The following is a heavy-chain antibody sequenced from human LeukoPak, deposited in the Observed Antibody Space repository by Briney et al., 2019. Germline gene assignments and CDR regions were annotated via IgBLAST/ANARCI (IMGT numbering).Heavy chain of an antibody. Sequence: SETLSLTCTVSGGSISSYYWSWIRQPPGKGLEWIGRIYYSGSSGYNPYLTRQVSISVDTSKHQFSLKLSSVTAADTDVYYCPRDFGFCSSTRCYPWFGPWGQGTLVTGSS. J-gene: IGHJ5*02. CDR3: PRDFGFCSSTRCYPWFGP. V-gene: IGHV4-59*12. CDR1: GGSISSYY. CDR2: IYYSGSS. D-gene: IGHD2-2*01.